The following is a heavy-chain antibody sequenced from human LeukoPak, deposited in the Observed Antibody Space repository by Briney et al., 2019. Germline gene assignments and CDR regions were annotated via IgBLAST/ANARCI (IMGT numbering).Heavy chain of an antibody. CDR1: GGTFSSYA. CDR2: IIPIFGTA. J-gene: IGHJ4*02. CDR3: ARERDGYNLFDY. Sequence: SVKVSCKASGGTFSSYAISWVRQAPGQGLEWMGGIIPIFGTANYAQKFQGRVTITADESTSTAYMELSSLRSEDTAVYYCARERDGYNLFDYWGQGTLVTVSS. D-gene: IGHD5-24*01. V-gene: IGHV1-69*01.